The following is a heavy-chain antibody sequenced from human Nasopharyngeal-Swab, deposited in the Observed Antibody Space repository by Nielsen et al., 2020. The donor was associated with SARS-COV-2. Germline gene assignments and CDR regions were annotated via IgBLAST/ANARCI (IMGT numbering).Heavy chain of an antibody. CDR3: ARASDPPVQLFLPPDY. J-gene: IGHJ4*02. Sequence: GESLKISCAASGFIFSSYSMNWVRQAPGKGLEWVANIDQSGLEEYYVDSVKGRFTISKDNAKNSLYLQMNSLRADDTAVYYCARASDPPVQLFLPPDYWGQGTLVTVSS. CDR2: IDQSGLEE. CDR1: GFIFSSYS. V-gene: IGHV3-7*01. D-gene: IGHD5-24*01.